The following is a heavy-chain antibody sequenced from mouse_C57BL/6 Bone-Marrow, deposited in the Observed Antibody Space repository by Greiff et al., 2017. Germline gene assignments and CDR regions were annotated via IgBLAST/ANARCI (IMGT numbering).Heavy chain of an antibody. Sequence: VMLVESGAELAQPGASVKLSCKASGYTFTSYWMHWVKQRPGQGLEWVGYINPSSGYTKYNQKFKDKDTLTADKSSSTAYMQLSSLTYEDSAVYYWARKLRDYWGQGTTLTVSS. CDR1: GYTFTSYW. CDR2: INPSSGYT. CDR3: ARKLRDY. D-gene: IGHD4-1*01. V-gene: IGHV1-7*01. J-gene: IGHJ2*01.